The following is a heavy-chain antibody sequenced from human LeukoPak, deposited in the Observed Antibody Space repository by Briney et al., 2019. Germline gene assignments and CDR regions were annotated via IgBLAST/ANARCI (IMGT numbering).Heavy chain of an antibody. CDR1: GYTFTSYG. J-gene: IGHJ3*02. CDR2: IIPIFGTA. V-gene: IGHV1-69*13. CDR3: ARAFYYYDSSGYQNDAFDI. Sequence: ASVKVSCKASGYTFTSYGISWVRQAPGQGLEWMGGIIPIFGTANYAQKFQGRVTITADESTSTAYMELSSLRSEDTAVYYCARAFYYYDSSGYQNDAFDIWGQGTMVTVSS. D-gene: IGHD3-22*01.